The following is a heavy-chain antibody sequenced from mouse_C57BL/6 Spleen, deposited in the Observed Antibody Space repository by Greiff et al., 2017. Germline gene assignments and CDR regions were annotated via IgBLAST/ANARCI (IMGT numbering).Heavy chain of an antibody. Sequence: QVQPQQSGAELVKPGASVKLSCKASGYTFTEYTIHWVKQRSGQGLEWIGWFYPGSGSIKYNEKFKDKATLTADKSSSTVYMELSRLTSEDSAVYFCARHEGDDGYYDYAMDYWGQGTSVTVSS. CDR3: ARHEGDDGYYDYAMDY. J-gene: IGHJ4*01. CDR2: FYPGSGSI. D-gene: IGHD2-3*01. V-gene: IGHV1-62-2*01. CDR1: GYTFTEYT.